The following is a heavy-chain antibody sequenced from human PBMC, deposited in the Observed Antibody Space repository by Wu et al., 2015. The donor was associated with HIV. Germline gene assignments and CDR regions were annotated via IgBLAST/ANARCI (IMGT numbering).Heavy chain of an antibody. D-gene: IGHD2-8*01. CDR3: ARDILQVPMGQIYYYGMDV. Sequence: QVQLVQSGAEVKKPGASVKVSCKASGYTFTGYYMHWVRQAPGQGLEWMGWINPNSGGTNYAQKFQGRVTMTRDTSISTAYMELSRLRSDDTAVYYCARDILQVPMGQIYYYGMDVWGQGTTVTVSS. CDR1: GYTFTGYY. V-gene: IGHV1-2*02. J-gene: IGHJ6*02. CDR2: INPNSGGT.